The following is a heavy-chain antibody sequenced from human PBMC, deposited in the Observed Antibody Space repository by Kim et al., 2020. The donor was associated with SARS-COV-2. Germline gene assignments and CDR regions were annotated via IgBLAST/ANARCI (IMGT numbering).Heavy chain of an antibody. J-gene: IGHJ5*02. CDR1: GYTFTSYD. V-gene: IGHV1-8*01. Sequence: ASVKVSCKASGYTFTSYDINWVRQATGQGLEWMGWMNPNSGNTGYAQKFQGRVTMTRNTSISTDYMELSSLRSEDTAVYYCASGAPYCSGGSFYLWFDPWGQGTLVTVSS. CDR3: ASGAPYCSGGSFYLWFDP. D-gene: IGHD2-15*01. CDR2: MNPNSGNT.